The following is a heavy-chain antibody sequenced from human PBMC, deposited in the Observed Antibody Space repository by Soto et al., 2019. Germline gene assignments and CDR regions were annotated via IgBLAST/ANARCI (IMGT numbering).Heavy chain of an antibody. Sequence: EVQLLESGGGLVQPGGSLRLSCATSGFTFSSYAMNWVRQAPGKGLEWVSVISGSGDSTYYADSVKGRFTISRDNSKNTLYLQMHSLRAEDTAVYYCAKRAYGSDFDYWGQGTLVTVSS. CDR3: AKRAYGSDFDY. V-gene: IGHV3-23*01. CDR1: GFTFSSYA. D-gene: IGHD3-10*01. CDR2: ISGSGDST. J-gene: IGHJ4*02.